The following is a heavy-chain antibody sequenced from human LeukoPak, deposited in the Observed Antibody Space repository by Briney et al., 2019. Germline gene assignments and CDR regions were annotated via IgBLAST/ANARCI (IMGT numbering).Heavy chain of an antibody. CDR2: IDPSGRTT. CDR1: GFTFSNYW. J-gene: IGHJ3*02. D-gene: IGHD3-16*01. Sequence: PGGSLRLSCAASGFTFSNYWVHWVRQAPGKGLVWVSRIDPSGRTTNYADSVCGRFTISRDNAKNILYLQMNSLQVEDTAVYYCVRTPWTRSGESFRGAFDIWGQGTTVTVCS. CDR3: VRTPWTRSGESFRGAFDI. V-gene: IGHV3-74*01.